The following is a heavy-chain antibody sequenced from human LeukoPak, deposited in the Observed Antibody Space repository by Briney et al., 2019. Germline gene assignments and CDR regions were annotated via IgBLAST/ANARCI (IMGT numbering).Heavy chain of an antibody. D-gene: IGHD3-3*01. CDR3: AKEEWLGKMNYFDY. V-gene: IGHV3-23*01. CDR2: ILGSGGGDTT. CDR1: GFTFSSYA. Sequence: GGSLRLSCAASGFTFSSYAMSWVRQAPGKGLEWVSSILGSGGGDTTYYADSVKGRFTISRDNSKNTLYLQMNSLRAEDTAVYYCAKEEWLGKMNYFDYWGQGTLVTVSS. J-gene: IGHJ4*02.